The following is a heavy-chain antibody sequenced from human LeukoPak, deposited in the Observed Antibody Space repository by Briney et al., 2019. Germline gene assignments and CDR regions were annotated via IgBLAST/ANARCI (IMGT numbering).Heavy chain of an antibody. CDR2: INNDGSAT. J-gene: IGHJ4*02. Sequence: GGSPMRFCAASAFIFISSCMRYVGRAAGGGLLGWATINNDGSATYYEDSVKGRFTITRDGAKNSLSLQMNSLRADDTAVYYCVRDRRYRGSTDCVGLFDYWGQGTLVTVSS. V-gene: IGHV3-7*01. CDR3: VRDRRYRGSTDCVGLFDY. D-gene: IGHD2-2*01. CDR1: AFIFISSC.